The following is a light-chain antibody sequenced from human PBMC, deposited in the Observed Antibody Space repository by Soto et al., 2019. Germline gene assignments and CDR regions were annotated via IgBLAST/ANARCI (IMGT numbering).Light chain of an antibody. CDR1: SSDVGGYNY. CDR3: SSYTTSNTRQIV. V-gene: IGLV2-14*03. CDR2: DVS. Sequence: QSALTPPAALSASPGQSITISCTGNSSDVGGYNYVSWYQHHPGTAPKLMIFDVSNRPSGVSNRFSGSKSGNSASLTISGLQLDDEADYYCSSYTTSNTRQIVFGTGTKVTVL. J-gene: IGLJ1*01.